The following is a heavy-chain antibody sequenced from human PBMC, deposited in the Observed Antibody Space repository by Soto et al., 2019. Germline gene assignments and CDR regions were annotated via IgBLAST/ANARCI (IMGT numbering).Heavy chain of an antibody. Sequence: SETLSLTCTVSGASISSYFWIWIRQPAGKGLDWIGRISTSGTTNYNPSLKSRVTMSVDTSKNHFSLNLSSVTAADTAVYYCAREAGPDRWFDPWGQGTLVT. CDR2: ISTSGTT. CDR3: AREAGPDRWFDP. V-gene: IGHV4-4*07. D-gene: IGHD6-19*01. J-gene: IGHJ5*02. CDR1: GASISSYF.